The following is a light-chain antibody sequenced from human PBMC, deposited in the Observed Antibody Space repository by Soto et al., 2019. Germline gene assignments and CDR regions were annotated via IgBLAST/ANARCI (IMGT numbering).Light chain of an antibody. CDR1: QSISAN. CDR2: GAS. CDR3: QQYNNWPLT. V-gene: IGKV3-15*01. J-gene: IGKJ4*01. Sequence: EIVMTQSPATLSMSPGERATLSCRASQSISANLAWYRQKPGQAPTLLIHGASTRDTGVPARFSGSGSGTEFTLTISSLQSEDFAIYYCQQYNNWPLTFGGGTKVDIK.